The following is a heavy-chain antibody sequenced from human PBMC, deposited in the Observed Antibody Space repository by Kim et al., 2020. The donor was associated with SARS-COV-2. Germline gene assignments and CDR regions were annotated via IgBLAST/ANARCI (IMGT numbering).Heavy chain of an antibody. J-gene: IGHJ5*02. CDR3: AKDEGAVAGRAGNWFDP. CDR1: GFTFSSYG. CDR2: IWYDGSNK. V-gene: IGHV3-33*06. Sequence: GGSLRLSCAASGFTFSSYGMHWVRQAPGKGLEWVAVIWYDGSNKYYADSVKGRFTISRDNSKNTLYLQMNSLRAEDTAVYYCAKDEGAVAGRAGNWFDPWGQGTLVTVSS. D-gene: IGHD6-19*01.